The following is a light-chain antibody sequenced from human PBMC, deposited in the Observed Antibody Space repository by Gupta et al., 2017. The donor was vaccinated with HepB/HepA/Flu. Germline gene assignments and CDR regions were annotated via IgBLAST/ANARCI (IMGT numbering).Light chain of an antibody. CDR2: GAT. CDR3: PSYDSSLSALV. J-gene: IGLJ3*02. Sequence: HSVLTHPPSVSGAPVHRVTISCTGTSSNIGAGFDVHWYQHVPGNAPKLLIYGATNRPSGGTDRFSASQFDKSASLAIAGLQAEDEADYYCPSYDSSLSALVFGGGIKLTVL. CDR1: SSNIGAGFD. V-gene: IGLV1-40*01.